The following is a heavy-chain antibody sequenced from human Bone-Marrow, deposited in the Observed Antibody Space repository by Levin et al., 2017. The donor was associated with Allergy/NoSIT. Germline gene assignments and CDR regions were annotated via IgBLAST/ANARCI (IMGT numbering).Heavy chain of an antibody. Sequence: PGGSLRLSCAASGFTFSSYSINWVRQAPGKGLEWVSSISSSSGYIYYADSVKGRFTISRDNAKNSLYLQMNSLRAEDTAVYYCARAGGSYSGYDYGFDSWGQGTLVTVSS. V-gene: IGHV3-21*01. CDR2: ISSSSGYI. D-gene: IGHD5-12*01. CDR1: GFTFSSYS. CDR3: ARAGGSYSGYDYGFDS. J-gene: IGHJ4*02.